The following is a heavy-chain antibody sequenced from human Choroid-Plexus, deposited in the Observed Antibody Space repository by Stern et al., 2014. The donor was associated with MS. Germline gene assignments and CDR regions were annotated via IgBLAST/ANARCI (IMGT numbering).Heavy chain of an antibody. CDR3: AKDRQWSTYFFDY. CDR2: ISYDGSDK. Sequence: VQLVESGGGVAQPGRPLILSCAASGFTFSNFGMHWVRQAPGKGLEWVALISYDGSDKYYAASVKGRLTIFRDNSKNTLYMHMNSLRAEDTAVYYCAKDRQWSTYFFDYWGQGSLVTVSS. CDR1: GFTFSNFG. D-gene: IGHD2-15*01. V-gene: IGHV3-30*18. J-gene: IGHJ4*02.